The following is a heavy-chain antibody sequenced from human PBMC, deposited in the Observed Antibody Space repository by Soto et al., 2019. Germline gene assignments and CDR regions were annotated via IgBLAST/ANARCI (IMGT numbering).Heavy chain of an antibody. CDR2: MSYSGST. D-gene: IGHD6-13*01. CDR3: ARETTGEQQLVLGARPGFDP. J-gene: IGHJ5*02. V-gene: IGHV4-59*01. CDR1: GASITNYY. Sequence: SETLSLTCTVSGASITNYYWTWIRQSPGKGLEWVGYMSYSGSTNSSPSLKSRVTISVDTSKNQFSLKLSSVTAADTAVYYCARETTGEQQLVLGARPGFDPWGQGTLVTVSS.